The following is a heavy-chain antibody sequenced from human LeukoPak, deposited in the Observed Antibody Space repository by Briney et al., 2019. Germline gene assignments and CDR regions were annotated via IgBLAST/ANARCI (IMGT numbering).Heavy chain of an antibody. D-gene: IGHD3-22*01. CDR1: GGSISSYY. V-gene: IGHV4-59*01. J-gene: IGHJ5*02. CDR2: IYYSGST. Sequence: PSETLSLTCTVSGGSISSYYWSWIRQPPGKGLEWIGYIYYSGSTNYNPSLKSRVTISVDTSKNQLSLKLSSVTAADTAVYYCARDSGYYDSSGYFLGWFDPWGQGTLVTVSS. CDR3: ARDSGYYDSSGYFLGWFDP.